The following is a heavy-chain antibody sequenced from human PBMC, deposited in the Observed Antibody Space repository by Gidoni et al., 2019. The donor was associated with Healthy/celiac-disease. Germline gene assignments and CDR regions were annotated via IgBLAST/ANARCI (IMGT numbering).Heavy chain of an antibody. CDR1: GFTFSSYW. CDR3: ARGYSSSWYSTGYYYYYGMDV. CDR2: IKQDGSEK. V-gene: IGHV3-7*03. D-gene: IGHD6-13*01. Sequence: EVQLVESGGGLVQPGGSLRLSCAASGFTFSSYWMSWVRQAPGKGLEWVANIKQDGSEKYYVDSVKGRFTISRDNAKNSLYLQMNSLRAEDTAVYYCARGYSSSWYSTGYYYYYGMDVWGQGTTVTVSS. J-gene: IGHJ6*02.